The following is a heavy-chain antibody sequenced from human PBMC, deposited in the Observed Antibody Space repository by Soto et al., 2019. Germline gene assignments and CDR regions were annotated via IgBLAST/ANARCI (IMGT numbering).Heavy chain of an antibody. D-gene: IGHD1-1*01. V-gene: IGHV3-7*01. CDR3: GGGTAFAF. CDR2: IKQDGSQQ. J-gene: IGHJ4*02. CDR1: GFTFSNYW. Sequence: EVHLVESGGGLVQPGGSLRLSCAASGFTFSNYWMNWVRQAPGKGLEWVANIKQDGSQQYYLDSVKGRFTVSRDNAKNSLYLQMNSLRADYTAVYYCGGGTAFAFWGQGTMVTVSS.